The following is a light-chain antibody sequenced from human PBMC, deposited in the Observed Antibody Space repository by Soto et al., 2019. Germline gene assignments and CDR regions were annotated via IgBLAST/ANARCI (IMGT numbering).Light chain of an antibody. CDR2: GAS. Sequence: IGWTQSPGTRSLSPEERATLSCRAIQSVSSSYLAWYQQKPGQAPRLLIYGASSRATGIPDRFSGSGSGTEFTLTISSLQSEDFAVYYCQQYNNWPPITFGQGTRLEI. CDR3: QQYNNWPPIT. V-gene: IGKV3-20*01. J-gene: IGKJ5*01. CDR1: QSVSSSY.